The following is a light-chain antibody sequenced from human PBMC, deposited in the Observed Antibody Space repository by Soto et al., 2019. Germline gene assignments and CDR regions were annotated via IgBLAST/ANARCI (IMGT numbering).Light chain of an antibody. CDR3: QQYGRSPFT. CDR2: GAS. Sequence: VLTQSPGTLSLSPGDRATLSCRASLSVSSNSLDWCQQRPGQAPRVVIYGASTRATGIPERFSGSGSGTDVTLTISRLEPEDLAVYYCQQYGRSPFTFGPGTKVDIK. CDR1: LSVSSNS. J-gene: IGKJ3*01. V-gene: IGKV3-20*01.